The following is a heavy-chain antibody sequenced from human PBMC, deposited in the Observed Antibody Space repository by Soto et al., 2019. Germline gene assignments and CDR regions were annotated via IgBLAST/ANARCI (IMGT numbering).Heavy chain of an antibody. D-gene: IGHD1-1*01. CDR1: GFTFDDYG. J-gene: IGHJ5*02. Sequence: GGSLRLSCAASGFTFDDYGIQWVRQVPGKGPVWVSNTNTDGSHTTYADSVKGRFTVSRDNTKNTLSLHMTSLRAEDTAVYYCLHTRETWGQGTLVTVSS. CDR2: TNTDGSHT. CDR3: LHTRET. V-gene: IGHV3-74*01.